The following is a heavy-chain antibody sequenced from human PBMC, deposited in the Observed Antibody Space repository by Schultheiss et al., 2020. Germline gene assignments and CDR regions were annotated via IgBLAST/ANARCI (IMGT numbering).Heavy chain of an antibody. CDR1: GFTFSSYA. V-gene: IGHV3-21*05. CDR3: AKRRGSYFSAYYYGMDV. CDR2: ISSSSSYT. D-gene: IGHD1-26*01. J-gene: IGHJ6*02. Sequence: GGSLRLSCAASGFTFSSYAMSWVRQAPGKGLEWVSYISSSSSYTNYADSVKGRFTISRDNAKNSLYLQMNSLRAEDTAVYYCAKRRGSYFSAYYYGMDVWGQGTTVTV.